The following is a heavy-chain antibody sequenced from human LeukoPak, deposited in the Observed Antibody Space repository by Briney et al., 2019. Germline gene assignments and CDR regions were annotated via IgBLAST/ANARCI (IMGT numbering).Heavy chain of an antibody. J-gene: IGHJ4*02. CDR1: GFTFSSYE. CDR2: ISSSGSSI. V-gene: IGHV3-48*03. Sequence: GGSLRLSCAASGFTFSSYEMNWVRQAPGKGLEWVSYISSSGSSIYYADSVKGRFTISRDNAKNSLYLQMNSLRAEDTAVYYCARESGGYCTNGVCSTFDYWGQGTLVTVSS. D-gene: IGHD2-8*01. CDR3: ARESGGYCTNGVCSTFDY.